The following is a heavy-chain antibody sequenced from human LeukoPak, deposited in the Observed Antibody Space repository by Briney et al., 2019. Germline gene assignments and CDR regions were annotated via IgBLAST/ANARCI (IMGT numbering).Heavy chain of an antibody. CDR1: GFTFSDSA. CDR2: IRSKAQNYAT. CDR3: SGWKGGDDC. Sequence: GGSLKLSCSASGFTFSDSAMHWVRQASGKGLEWVGHIRSKAQNYATAYAASVRGRFTISRDDSKNTAYLQMNSLKTEETAVYYCSGWKGGDDCWGQGALVTVSS. D-gene: IGHD1-1*01. V-gene: IGHV3-73*01. J-gene: IGHJ4*02.